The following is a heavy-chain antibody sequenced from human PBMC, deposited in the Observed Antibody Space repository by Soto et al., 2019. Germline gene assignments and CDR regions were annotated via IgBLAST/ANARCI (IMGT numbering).Heavy chain of an antibody. V-gene: IGHV4-59*01. Sequence: PSVTLSLTCTVSGGSITSYYWSWIRQPPGKGLKWIGYIYYSGITDYNPSLKSRVTISVDTSKSQFSLKLSSVTAADTAVYYCARGGGVYYFDYWGQGTLVTVSS. CDR1: GGSITSYY. CDR3: ARGGGVYYFDY. D-gene: IGHD2-8*02. CDR2: IYYSGIT. J-gene: IGHJ4*02.